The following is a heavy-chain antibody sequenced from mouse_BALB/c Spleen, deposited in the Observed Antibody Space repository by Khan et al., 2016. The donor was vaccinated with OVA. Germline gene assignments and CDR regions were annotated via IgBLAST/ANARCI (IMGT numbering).Heavy chain of an antibody. CDR2: ISYSGNT. J-gene: IGHJ2*01. CDR3: ARIYGGDFDY. Sequence: EVELVESGPGLVKPSQSLSLTCTVTGYSITTDYAWNWIRQFPGSKLEWMGHISYSGNTKYNPSLKSRISITRDTSKNQFFLQLKSVTTEDTAGYYCARIYGGDFDYWGQGTTLTVSS. V-gene: IGHV3-2*02. D-gene: IGHD1-1*01. CDR1: GYSITTDYA.